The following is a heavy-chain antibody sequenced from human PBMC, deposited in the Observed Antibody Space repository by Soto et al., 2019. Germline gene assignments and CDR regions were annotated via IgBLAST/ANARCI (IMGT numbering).Heavy chain of an antibody. J-gene: IGHJ5*02. D-gene: IGHD6-13*01. CDR3: ARDPLGGQQLVRYWFDP. CDR1: GYTFTSYG. CDR2: ISAYNGNT. V-gene: IGHV1-18*01. Sequence: GASVKVSCKASGYTFTSYGISWVRQAPGQGLEWMGWISAYNGNTNYAQKLQGRVTMTTDTSTSTAYMELRSLRSDDTAVYYCARDPLGGQQLVRYWFDPWGQGTLVTVSS.